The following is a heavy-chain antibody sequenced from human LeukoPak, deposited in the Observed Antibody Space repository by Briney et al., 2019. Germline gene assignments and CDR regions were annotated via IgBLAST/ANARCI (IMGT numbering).Heavy chain of an antibody. CDR1: EGTFSSYA. CDR3: ARGPYSSSWYGNYYYGMDV. J-gene: IGHJ6*04. CDR2: IIPIFGTA. V-gene: IGHV1-69*13. D-gene: IGHD6-13*01. Sequence: ASVKVSCKASEGTFSSYAISWVRQAPGQGLEWMGGIIPIFGTANYAQKFQGRVTITADESTSTAYMELSSLRSEDTAVYYCARGPYSSSWYGNYYYGMDVWGKGTTVTVSS.